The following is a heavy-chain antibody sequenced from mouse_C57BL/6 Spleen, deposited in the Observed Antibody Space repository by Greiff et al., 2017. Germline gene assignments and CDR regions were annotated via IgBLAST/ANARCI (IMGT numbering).Heavy chain of an antibody. CDR2: INPSNGGT. D-gene: IGHD2-4*01. J-gene: IGHJ3*01. V-gene: IGHV1-53*01. CDR3: AREEIYYDPRFAY. Sequence: QVQLQQSGTELVKPGASVKLSCKASGYTFTSYWMHWVKQRPGQGLEWIGNINPSNGGTNYNEKFKSKATLTVDKSSSTAYMQLSSLTSEDSAVYYCAREEIYYDPRFAYWGQGTLVTVSA. CDR1: GYTFTSYW.